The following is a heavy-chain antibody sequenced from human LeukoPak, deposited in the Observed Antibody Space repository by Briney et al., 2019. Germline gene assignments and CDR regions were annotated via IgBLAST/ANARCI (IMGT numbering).Heavy chain of an antibody. D-gene: IGHD3-10*01. V-gene: IGHV1-24*01. CDR2: FDPEDGET. J-gene: IGHJ4*02. CDR1: GYTLTELS. CDR3: AANPLYYYGSGSPRFDY. Sequence: ASVKVSCKVSGYTLTELSMHWVRQAPGRGLEWMGGFDPEDGETIYAQKFQGRVTMTEDTSTDTAYMELSSLRSEDTAVYYCAANPLYYYGSGSPRFDYWGQGTLVTVSS.